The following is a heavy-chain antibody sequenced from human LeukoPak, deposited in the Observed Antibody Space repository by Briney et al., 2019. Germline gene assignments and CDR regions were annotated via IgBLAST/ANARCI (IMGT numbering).Heavy chain of an antibody. D-gene: IGHD3-22*01. CDR1: GFTFRSYG. J-gene: IGHJ4*02. CDR3: ARATYYYDSSALAPDDY. CDR2: ISGSGGST. V-gene: IGHV3-20*04. Sequence: GGTPRLSCAASGFTFRSYGMSWVRQAPGKGLEWVSGISGSGGSTGYADSVKGRFTISRDNAKNSLYLQMNSLRAEDTALYYCARATYYYDSSALAPDDYWGQGTLVTVSS.